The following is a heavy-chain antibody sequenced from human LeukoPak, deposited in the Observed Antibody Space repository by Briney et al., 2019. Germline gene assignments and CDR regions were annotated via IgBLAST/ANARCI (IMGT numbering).Heavy chain of an antibody. CDR3: ARLNWNSGLHFDY. D-gene: IGHD1-7*01. Sequence: PGGSLRLSCEASGFSFNNYWMSWVRQAPGKGLEWVSSISSSSSSIYYADSVKGRFTISRDNAKNSLFLQMNSLRDEDTAVFYCARLNWNSGLHFDYWGQGTLVTVSS. CDR2: ISSSSSSI. J-gene: IGHJ4*02. CDR1: GFSFNNYW. V-gene: IGHV3-48*02.